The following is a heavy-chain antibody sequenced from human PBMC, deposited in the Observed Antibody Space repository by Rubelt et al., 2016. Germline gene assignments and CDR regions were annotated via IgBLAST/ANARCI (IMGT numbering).Heavy chain of an antibody. CDR3: ARSGLGYFHGMGV. V-gene: IGHV7-4-1*02. CDR1: GYTFTTYS. J-gene: IGHJ6*02. CDR2: INTNTGNP. Sequence: QVQLVQSGSELKKPGASIKISCRASGYTFTTYSINWVRQVPGQGLEWMGWINTNTGNPTYAHGFTGRFVFSLDTSVSTAFLQISSLKAEDTAVYYCARSGLGYFHGMGVWGQGTPVTVSS.